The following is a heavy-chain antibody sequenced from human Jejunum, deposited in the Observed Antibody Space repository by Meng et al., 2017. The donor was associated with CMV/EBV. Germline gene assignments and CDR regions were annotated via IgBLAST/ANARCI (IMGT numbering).Heavy chain of an antibody. CDR3: ATDSCGNCFYRPDYGLDV. J-gene: IGHJ6*02. D-gene: IGHD3-16*01. V-gene: IGHV1-8*01. CDR2: MNPSSDNT. CDR1: TSYD. Sequence: TSYDINWVRQATGQGLEWMGWMNPSSDNTDYAQTFQGRVTITAETSTSTAYLEVGSLRSEDPAVYYCATDSCGNCFYRPDYGLDVWGQGTTVTVSS.